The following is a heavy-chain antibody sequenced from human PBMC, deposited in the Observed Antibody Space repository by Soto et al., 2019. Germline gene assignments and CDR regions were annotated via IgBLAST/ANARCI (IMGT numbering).Heavy chain of an antibody. J-gene: IGHJ5*02. CDR2: INMDGTKT. V-gene: IGHV3-74*01. CDR1: EFTFSKYW. CDR3: ARDYYYDSRSSSVNWFDP. D-gene: IGHD3-22*01. Sequence: SCVASEFTFSKYWMHWVRQAPGKGLVWVSRINMDGTKTAYADSVKGRFTVSRDNANNTLYLQMNSLGVEDTAVYYCARDYYYDSRSSSVNWFDPWGQGTLVTVS.